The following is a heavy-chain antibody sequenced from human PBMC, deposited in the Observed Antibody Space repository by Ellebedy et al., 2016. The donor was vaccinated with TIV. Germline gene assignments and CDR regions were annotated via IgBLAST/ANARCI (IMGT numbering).Heavy chain of an antibody. Sequence: GGSLRLSCAASGLTVSSNYMSWVRQAPGKGLECVANIKQDGSEKSYVDSVKGRFTISRDNAKNSLYLQMNSLRAEDTAVYYRSRHTDYALDYWGQGALVTVSS. CDR3: SRHTDYALDY. J-gene: IGHJ4*02. D-gene: IGHD4-17*01. CDR1: GLTVSSNY. V-gene: IGHV3-7*01. CDR2: IKQDGSEK.